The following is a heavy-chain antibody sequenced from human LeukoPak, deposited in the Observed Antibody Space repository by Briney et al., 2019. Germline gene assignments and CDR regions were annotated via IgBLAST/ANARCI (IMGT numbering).Heavy chain of an antibody. CDR2: IYSDNT. V-gene: IGHV3-53*01. D-gene: IGHD4/OR15-4a*01. Sequence: GGSLRLSCTVSGFTVSSSSMSWVRQAPGKGLEWVSFIYSDNTHYSDSVKGRFTISRDNSKNTLYLQMNRLRAEDTAVYYCARRAGAYSHPYDYWGQGTLVTVSS. CDR1: GFTVSSSS. CDR3: ARRAGAYSHPYDY. J-gene: IGHJ4*02.